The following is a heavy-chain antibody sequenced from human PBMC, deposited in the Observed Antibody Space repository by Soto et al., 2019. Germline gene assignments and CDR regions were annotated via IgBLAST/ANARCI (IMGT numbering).Heavy chain of an antibody. CDR3: EAQLDYYYYGMDV. J-gene: IGHJ6*02. D-gene: IGHD6-6*01. CDR2: IYYSGRT. CDR1: GGSLSRSCYY. V-gene: IGHV4-39*05. Sequence: SETPFPPCTVSGGSLSRSCYYWGWVRQPPGKGLEWIGSIYYSGRTYYNPSLKSRVTISVDTSKNQFSLKLRSVTAADTAVYYCEAQLDYYYYGMDVWGQGTTVTVSS.